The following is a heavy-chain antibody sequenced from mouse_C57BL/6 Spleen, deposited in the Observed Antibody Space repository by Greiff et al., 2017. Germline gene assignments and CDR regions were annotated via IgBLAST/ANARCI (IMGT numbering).Heavy chain of an antibody. D-gene: IGHD3-2*02. J-gene: IGHJ1*03. CDR1: GFTFSDYG. CDR2: ISSGSSTI. CDR3: ARGQLRRWYFDV. Sequence: EVKLVESGGGLVKPGGSLQLSCAASGFTFSDYGMHWVRQAPEKGLEWVAYISSGSSTIYYADTVKGRFTISRDNAKNTLFLQMTSLRSEDTAMYYCARGQLRRWYFDVWGTGTTVTVSS. V-gene: IGHV5-17*01.